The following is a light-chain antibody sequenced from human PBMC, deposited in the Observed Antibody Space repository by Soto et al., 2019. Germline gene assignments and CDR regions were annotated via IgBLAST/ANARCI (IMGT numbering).Light chain of an antibody. CDR2: GAS. V-gene: IGKV3-20*01. J-gene: IGKJ1*01. Sequence: EIVLTQSPGTLSLSPGKRATLSCRASQSISSSYLAWYQQRPGQAPRLLIYGASSRATGIPDRFSGSGSGTEFTLTISSLQPDDFATYYCQQYNSYSRTFGQGTKVDIK. CDR1: QSISSSY. CDR3: QQYNSYSRT.